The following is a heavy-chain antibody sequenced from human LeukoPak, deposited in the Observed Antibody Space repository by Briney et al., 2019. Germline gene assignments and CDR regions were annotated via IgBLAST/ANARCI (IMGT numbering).Heavy chain of an antibody. J-gene: IGHJ6*02. CDR2: MNPNSGNT. CDR1: GYTFTSYD. V-gene: IGHV1-8*01. D-gene: IGHD3-22*01. CDR3: ARGSDSSTYPYYYGMDV. Sequence: ASVKVSCKASGYTFTSYDINWVRQATGQGLEWMGWMNPNSGNTGYAQKFQGRVTMTRNTSISTAYMELSSLRSEDTAVYYCARGSDSSTYPYYYGMDVWGQGTTVTVSS.